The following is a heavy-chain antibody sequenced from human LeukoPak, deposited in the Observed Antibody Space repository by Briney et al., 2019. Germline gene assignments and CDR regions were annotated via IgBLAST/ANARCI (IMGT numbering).Heavy chain of an antibody. CDR2: INWNGDTT. V-gene: IGHV3-20*01. Sequence: GGSLRLSCATSGFTLEDYGMSWVRQAPGKGLEWVSGINWNGDTTGYADSVKGRFTISRDNAKNSLYLQMDSLRAEDTALYHCARGTYDFWSGTRFDYWGQGTLVTVSS. CDR1: GFTLEDYG. CDR3: ARGTYDFWSGTRFDY. J-gene: IGHJ4*02. D-gene: IGHD3-3*01.